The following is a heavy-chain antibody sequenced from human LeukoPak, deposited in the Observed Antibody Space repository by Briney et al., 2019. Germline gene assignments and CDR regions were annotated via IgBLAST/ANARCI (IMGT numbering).Heavy chain of an antibody. V-gene: IGHV4-4*09. CDR1: GGSISSYY. J-gene: IGHJ6*03. CDR3: ARGKQLVRTKAPYYMDI. Sequence: SETLSLTCTASGGSISSYYWSWIRQPPGKGLEWIGYVYTSGSTNYNPSLKSRVTISVDTSKNQFSLKLSSVTAADTAVYYCARGKQLVRTKAPYYMDIWGKGTTVTVSS. CDR2: VYTSGST. D-gene: IGHD6-13*01.